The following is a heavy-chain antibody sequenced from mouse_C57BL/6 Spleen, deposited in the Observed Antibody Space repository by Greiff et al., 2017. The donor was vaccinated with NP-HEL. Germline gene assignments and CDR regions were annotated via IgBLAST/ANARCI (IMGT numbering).Heavy chain of an antibody. CDR1: GFTFSSYA. CDR3: ARVGSSGVFDY. J-gene: IGHJ2*01. Sequence: EVQGVESGGGLVKPGGSLKLSCAASGFTFSSYAMSWVRQTPEKRLEWVATISDGGSYTYYPDNVKGRFTISRDNAKNNLYLQMSHLKSEDTAMYYCARVGSSGVFDYWGQGTTLTVSS. D-gene: IGHD1-1*01. CDR2: ISDGGSYT. V-gene: IGHV5-4*01.